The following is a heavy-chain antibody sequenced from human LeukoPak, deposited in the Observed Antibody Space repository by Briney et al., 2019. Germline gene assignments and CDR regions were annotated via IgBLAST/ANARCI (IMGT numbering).Heavy chain of an antibody. CDR2: ISYDGSNK. J-gene: IGHJ4*02. CDR1: GFTFSSYG. Sequence: GGSLRLSCAASGFTFSSYGMHWVRQAPGKGLDWVAVISYDGSNKYYADSVKGRFTISRDNSKNTLFLQMNSLRAEDTAVYYCAKGSNRGVATIDYWGQGTLVAVSS. CDR3: AKGSNRGVATIDY. V-gene: IGHV3-30*18. D-gene: IGHD5-12*01.